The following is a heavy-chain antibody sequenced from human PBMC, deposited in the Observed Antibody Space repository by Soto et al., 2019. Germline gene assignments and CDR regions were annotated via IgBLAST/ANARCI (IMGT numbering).Heavy chain of an antibody. D-gene: IGHD2-15*01. V-gene: IGHV2-5*02. Sequence: QITLKESGPTLVKPTQTLTLTCTFSGFSLSTSGVGVAWIRQPPGKALEWLALMYWDDDKRYRPSLESRLTITKNTSKNRVVLTVTNMDSVDTATYYCAYLPCSGGSCYWFSFSGMDVWRQGTTVTVSS. CDR2: MYWDDDK. CDR1: GFSLSTSGVG. CDR3: AYLPCSGGSCYWFSFSGMDV. J-gene: IGHJ6*02.